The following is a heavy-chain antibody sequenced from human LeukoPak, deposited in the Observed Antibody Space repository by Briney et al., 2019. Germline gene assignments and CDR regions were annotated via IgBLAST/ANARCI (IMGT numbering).Heavy chain of an antibody. CDR2: IYTSGST. D-gene: IGHD3-3*01. CDR1: GGSFSGYY. V-gene: IGHV4-59*10. CDR3: ARDSPAQITIFGVATLFDY. J-gene: IGHJ4*02. Sequence: SETLSLTCAVYGGSFSGYYWSWIRQPPGKGLEWVGRIYTSGSTDYNPSLKSRVTMSVDTSKNQFSLKLSSVTAADTAVYYCARDSPAQITIFGVATLFDYWGQGTLVTVSS.